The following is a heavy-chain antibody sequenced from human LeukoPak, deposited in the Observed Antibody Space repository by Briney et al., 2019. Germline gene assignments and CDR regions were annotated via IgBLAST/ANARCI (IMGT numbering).Heavy chain of an antibody. D-gene: IGHD3-22*01. CDR1: GFTFDDYA. J-gene: IGHJ4*02. Sequence: TGRSLRLSCAASGFTFDDYAMHWVRQAPGKGLEWVSGISWNSGSMGYADSVKGRFTISRDNAKNSLYLQMNSLRAEDTALYYCAKSTGAYYYDSSGLYYFDYWGQGTLVTVSS. CDR3: AKSTGAYYYDSSGLYYFDY. CDR2: ISWNSGSM. V-gene: IGHV3-9*01.